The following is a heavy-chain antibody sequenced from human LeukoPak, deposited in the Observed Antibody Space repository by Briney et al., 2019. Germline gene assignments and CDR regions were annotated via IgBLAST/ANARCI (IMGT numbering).Heavy chain of an antibody. J-gene: IGHJ4*02. CDR1: GFTFSDYA. V-gene: IGHV3-30*02. CDR3: AKNPSYDSSGYYPDH. D-gene: IGHD3-22*01. Sequence: GGSLRLSCTASGFTFSDYAMSWVRQAPGKGLEWVAFIRYDGSNKYYADSVKDRFTISRDNSKNTLYLQMNSLRAEDTAVYYCAKNPSYDSSGYYPDHWGQGTLVTVSS. CDR2: IRYDGSNK.